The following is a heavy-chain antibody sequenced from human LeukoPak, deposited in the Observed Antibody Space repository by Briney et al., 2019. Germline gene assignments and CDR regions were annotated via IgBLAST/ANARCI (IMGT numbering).Heavy chain of an antibody. Sequence: PGGSLRLSCAASGFTFSSYSTSWVRQTPGKGLEWVSYISSTSSTISYADSMKGRFTISRDNAKNSVFLQMNGLRAEDTAVYYCTRAIWFGATAYYYGMDVWGQGTTVTVSS. CDR3: TRAIWFGATAYYYGMDV. CDR2: ISSTSSTI. J-gene: IGHJ6*02. CDR1: GFTFSSYS. V-gene: IGHV3-48*01. D-gene: IGHD3-10*01.